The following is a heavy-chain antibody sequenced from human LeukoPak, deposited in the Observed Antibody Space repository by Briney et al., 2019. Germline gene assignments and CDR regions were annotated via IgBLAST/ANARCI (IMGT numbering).Heavy chain of an antibody. CDR1: GGSFSGYY. CDR3: ARRRYHDSSGYQGYYFDY. V-gene: IGHV4-34*01. CDR2: TNHSGST. J-gene: IGHJ4*02. D-gene: IGHD3-22*01. Sequence: SETLSLTCAVYGGSFSGYYWSWIRQPPGKGLEWIGETNHSGSTNYNPSLKSRVTISVDTSKNQFSLKLSSVTAADTAVYYCARRRYHDSSGYQGYYFDYWGQGTLVTVSS.